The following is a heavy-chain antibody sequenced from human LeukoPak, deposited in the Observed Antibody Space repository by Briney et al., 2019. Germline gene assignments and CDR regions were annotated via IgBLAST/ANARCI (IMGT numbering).Heavy chain of an antibody. J-gene: IGHJ4*02. D-gene: IGHD3-22*01. CDR1: GGSISSYY. Sequence: PSETLSLTCTVSGGSISSYYWSWIRQPPGKGLEWIGYIYYSGSTNYSPSLKSRVTISVDTSKNQFSLKLSSVTAADTAVYYCARGRTYYYDSSGYYYDYWGQGTLVTVSS. CDR3: ARGRTYYYDSSGYYYDY. CDR2: IYYSGST. V-gene: IGHV4-59*01.